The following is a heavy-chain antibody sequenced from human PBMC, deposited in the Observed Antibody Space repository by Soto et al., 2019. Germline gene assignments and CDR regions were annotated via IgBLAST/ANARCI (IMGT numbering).Heavy chain of an antibody. CDR3: VRRHVSATGIDWFDP. CDR1: GYTFTSYG. J-gene: IGHJ5*02. V-gene: IGHV1-3*01. Sequence: GASVKVSWKASGYTFTSYGTHWVRQPPGQRLEWMGSVNAANGDTKSSPKFQGRVTLTRDTSARTAYMELGSLRSEDTAVYYCVRRHVSATGIDWFDPWGQGTLVTVSS. CDR2: VNAANGDT. D-gene: IGHD6-13*01.